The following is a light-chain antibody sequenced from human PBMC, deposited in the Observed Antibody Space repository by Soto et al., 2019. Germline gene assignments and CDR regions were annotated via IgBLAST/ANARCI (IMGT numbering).Light chain of an antibody. CDR2: EVV. CDR1: KNDIGVYDF. Sequence: QSVLTQPPSASGSPGQSVTISCTGTKNDIGVYDFVSWYQHHPGKAPRLIIYEVVQRPSGAPDRFSGSKSGNTASLTVSGLQAADEDDYFCKSYAGSNTYVFGSGTKVTV. CDR3: KSYAGSNTYV. J-gene: IGLJ1*01. V-gene: IGLV2-8*01.